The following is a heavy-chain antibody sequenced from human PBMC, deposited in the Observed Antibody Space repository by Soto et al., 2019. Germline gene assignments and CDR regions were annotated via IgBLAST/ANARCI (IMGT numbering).Heavy chain of an antibody. CDR1: GGSISSSSYY. Sequence: TSETLSLTCTVSGGSISSSSYYWGWIRQPPGKGLEWIGSIYYSGSTYYNPSLKSRFTISVDTSKNQFSLKLSSVTAADTAVYYCARLRIPYGMDVWGQGTTVTVSS. D-gene: IGHD2-21*01. J-gene: IGHJ6*02. V-gene: IGHV4-39*01. CDR2: IYYSGST. CDR3: ARLRIPYGMDV.